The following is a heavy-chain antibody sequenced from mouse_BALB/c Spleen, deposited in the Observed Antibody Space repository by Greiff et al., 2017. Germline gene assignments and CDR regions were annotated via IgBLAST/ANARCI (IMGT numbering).Heavy chain of an antibody. CDR3: ARATAQVFDV. D-gene: IGHD1-2*01. V-gene: IGHV5-4*02. CDR2: ISDGGSYT. CDR1: GFTFSDYY. Sequence: EVQGVESGGGLVKPGGSLKLSCAASGFTFSDYYMYWVRQTPEKRLEWVATISDGGSYTYYPDSVKGRFTISRDNAKNNLYLQMSSLKSEDTAMYYCARATAQVFDVWGAGTTVTVSS. J-gene: IGHJ1*01.